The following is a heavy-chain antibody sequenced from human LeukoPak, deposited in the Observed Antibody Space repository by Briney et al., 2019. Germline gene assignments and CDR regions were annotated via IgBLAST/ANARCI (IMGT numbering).Heavy chain of an antibody. J-gene: IGHJ6*03. CDR2: INPNSGGT. Sequence: ASVKVSCKASGYTFTGYYMHWVRQAPGQGLEWMGWINPNSGGTNYAQKFQGRVTMTRDTSISTAYMELSRLRSDDTAVYYCARDQTPDLGSDYYYYYYMDVWGKGTTVTVSS. V-gene: IGHV1-2*02. D-gene: IGHD1-14*01. CDR3: ARDQTPDLGSDYYYYYYMDV. CDR1: GYTFTGYY.